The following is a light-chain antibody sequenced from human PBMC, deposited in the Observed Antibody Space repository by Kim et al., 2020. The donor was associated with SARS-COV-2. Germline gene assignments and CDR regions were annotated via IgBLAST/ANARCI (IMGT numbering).Light chain of an antibody. J-gene: IGKJ2*01. CDR1: QSVSSN. Sequence: SVAPGESATLSCRAGQSVSSNLAWYQQKPGQAPRLLSYGASTRATGIPARCSGSGSGTEFTLTISSLQSEDFAVFYCQQYNNWPDTFGQGTKLEI. CDR3: QQYNNWPDT. V-gene: IGKV3-15*01. CDR2: GAS.